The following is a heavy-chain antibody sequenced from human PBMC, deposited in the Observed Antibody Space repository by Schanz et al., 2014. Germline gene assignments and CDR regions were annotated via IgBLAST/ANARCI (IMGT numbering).Heavy chain of an antibody. CDR1: GYTFTDYG. D-gene: IGHD5-12*01. V-gene: IGHV1-2*04. J-gene: IGHJ4*02. Sequence: QVQLVQSGAEVKKPGASVKVSCKASGYTFTDYGVIWVRQAPGQGLEWLGWINPNSGTTNYAQKFQGWVTMTRDTSISTAYMELSRLKSDDTAVYYCARAFGGYDPAGALDYWGQGTLVTVSS. CDR3: ARAFGGYDPAGALDY. CDR2: INPNSGTT.